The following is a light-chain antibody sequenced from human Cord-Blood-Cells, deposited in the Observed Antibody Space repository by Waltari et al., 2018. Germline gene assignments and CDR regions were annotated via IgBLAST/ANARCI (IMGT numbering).Light chain of an antibody. Sequence: SYELTQPPSVSVSPGQTASIPCSGDKLGATYACWYQQKPGQSPVLVIYQDSKRPSGIPERFSGSNSGNTATLTISGTQAMDEADYYCQAWDSSNYVFGTGTKVTVL. V-gene: IGLV3-1*01. CDR1: KLGATY. CDR2: QDS. CDR3: QAWDSSNYV. J-gene: IGLJ1*01.